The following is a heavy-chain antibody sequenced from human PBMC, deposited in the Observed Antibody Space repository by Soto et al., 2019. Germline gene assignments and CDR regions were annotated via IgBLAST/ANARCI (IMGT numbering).Heavy chain of an antibody. D-gene: IGHD1-26*01. J-gene: IGHJ5*02. Sequence: SEILSLTCAVSGGSISSGGYSWSWIRQQPGKGQKWIGYIYHSGSTYYNTSLKSRVTISVDTSKNQFSLKLSSVTAADTAVYYCATQEVGGSYVYTFDPWGQGTLVTVSS. CDR2: IYHSGST. V-gene: IGHV4-30-2*03. CDR1: GGSISSGGYS. CDR3: ATQEVGGSYVYTFDP.